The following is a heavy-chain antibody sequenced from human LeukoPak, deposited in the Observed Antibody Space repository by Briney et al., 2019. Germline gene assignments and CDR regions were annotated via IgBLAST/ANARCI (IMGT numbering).Heavy chain of an antibody. J-gene: IGHJ4*02. CDR3: ARARSAYCGGDCYYDY. V-gene: IGHV1-69*06. Sequence: AASVKVSCKASGGTFSSYAISWVRQAPGQGLEWMGGIIPIFGTANYAQKFQGRVTITADKSTSTAYMELSSLRSEDTAVYYCARARSAYCGGDCYYDYWGQGTLVTVSS. CDR1: GGTFSSYA. D-gene: IGHD2-21*02. CDR2: IIPIFGTA.